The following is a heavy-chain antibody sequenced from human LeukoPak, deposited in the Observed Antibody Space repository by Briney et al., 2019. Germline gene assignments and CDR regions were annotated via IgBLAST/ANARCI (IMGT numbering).Heavy chain of an antibody. D-gene: IGHD6-19*01. CDR1: GFTVSSNY. V-gene: IGHV3-66*01. CDR2: IYSGGST. CDR3: ARGQWPDY. Sequence: PGGSLRLSCAASGFTVSSNYMSWVRQAPGKGLEWVSVIYSGGSTYSADSAKGRFTISRDNAKNSLYLQMDSLRVEDTAVYYCARGQWPDYWGQGTLVTVSS. J-gene: IGHJ4*02.